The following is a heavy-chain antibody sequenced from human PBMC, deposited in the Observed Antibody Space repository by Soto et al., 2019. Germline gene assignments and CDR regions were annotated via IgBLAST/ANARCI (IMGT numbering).Heavy chain of an antibody. Sequence: SSADSGLTFASYSVNWVRQDPGKGLEWVSSISSSSSYIYYADSVKGRFTISRDNAKNSLYLQMNSLRAEDTAVYYCARGGKRSSNCFDPWGQGTLVTVSS. V-gene: IGHV3-21*01. J-gene: IGHJ5*02. CDR1: GLTFASYS. D-gene: IGHD2-15*01. CDR2: ISSSSSYI. CDR3: ARGGKRSSNCFDP.